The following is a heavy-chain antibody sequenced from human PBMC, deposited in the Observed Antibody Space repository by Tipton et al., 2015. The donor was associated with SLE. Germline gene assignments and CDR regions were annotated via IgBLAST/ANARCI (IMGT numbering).Heavy chain of an antibody. CDR2: IYYSGTT. Sequence: TLSLTCTVSGDSISGQYWSWIRQPPGKGLEWIGYIYYSGTTNYNPSLKRRVTMSVDTSKNHFSLKLTSVIAADTAVYYCARDIEAPGDFLYFDYWGQGILVTVSS. J-gene: IGHJ4*02. CDR1: GDSISGQY. CDR3: ARDIEAPGDFLYFDY. D-gene: IGHD7-27*01. V-gene: IGHV4-59*11.